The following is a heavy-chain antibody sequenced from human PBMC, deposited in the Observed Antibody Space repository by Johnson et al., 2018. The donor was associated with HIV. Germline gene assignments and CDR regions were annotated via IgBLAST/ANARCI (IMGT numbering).Heavy chain of an antibody. J-gene: IGHJ3*01. CDR2: INSDETHK. CDR1: GFTFSDAW. D-gene: IGHD1-26*01. CDR3: ARGSGSYSFDAFDV. Sequence: VQLVESGGGLVKPGGSLRLSCAASGFTFSDAWMNWVRQAPGEGLVWVSRINSDETHKNYADSVKGRFTISRDNSKNTLYLQMGSLRAEDMAVYYCARGSGSYSFDAFDVWGQGTMVTVSS. V-gene: IGHV3-74*02.